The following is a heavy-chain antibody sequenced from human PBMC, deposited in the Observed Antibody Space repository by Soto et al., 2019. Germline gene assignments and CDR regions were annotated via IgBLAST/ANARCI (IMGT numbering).Heavy chain of an antibody. CDR2: IYFDGITT. CDR3: ARGGAMGVDY. Sequence: EMQLVESGGGLVKSGGSLRLSCAASGFTFISHSMNWVRQAPGKGLVWVSRIYFDGITTNYADSVKGRLTVSRDNAKNTVYLHVNTLRDEDTAVYYCARGGAMGVDYWGQGTLVTVSS. D-gene: IGHD1-26*01. J-gene: IGHJ4*02. V-gene: IGHV3-74*02. CDR1: GFTFISHS.